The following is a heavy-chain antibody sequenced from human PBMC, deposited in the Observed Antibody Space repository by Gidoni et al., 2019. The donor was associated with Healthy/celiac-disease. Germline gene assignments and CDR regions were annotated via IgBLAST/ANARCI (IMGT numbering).Heavy chain of an antibody. CDR3: AREWEAYYGSGSYYKLFDY. J-gene: IGHJ4*02. CDR1: GFTFSSYA. Sequence: QVQLVESGGGVVQPGRSLRLSCAASGFTFSSYAMHWVRQAPGKGLEWVAVISYDGSNKYYADSVKGRFTISRDNSKNTLYLQMNSLRAEDTAVYYCAREWEAYYGSGSYYKLFDYWGQGTLVTVSS. D-gene: IGHD3-10*01. V-gene: IGHV3-30-3*01. CDR2: ISYDGSNK.